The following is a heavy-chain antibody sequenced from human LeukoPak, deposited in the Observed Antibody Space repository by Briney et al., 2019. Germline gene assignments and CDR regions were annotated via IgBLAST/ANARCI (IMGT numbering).Heavy chain of an antibody. CDR2: IRYDGSNK. V-gene: IGHV3-30*02. Sequence: GGSLRLSCAASGFTFSSYGMHWVRQAPGKGLEWVAFIRYDGSNKYYADSVKGRFTISRDNSKNTLYLQMNSLRAEDTAVYYCAKDGEFWGYCSSTSCYQSYWGQGTLVTVSS. D-gene: IGHD2-2*01. CDR1: GFTFSSYG. CDR3: AKDGEFWGYCSSTSCYQSY. J-gene: IGHJ4*02.